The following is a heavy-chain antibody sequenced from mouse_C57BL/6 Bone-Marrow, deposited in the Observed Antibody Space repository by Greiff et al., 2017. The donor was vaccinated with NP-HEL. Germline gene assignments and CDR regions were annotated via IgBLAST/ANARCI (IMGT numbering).Heavy chain of an antibody. Sequence: VQLQQSGPELVKPGASVKIPCKASGYTFTDYNMDGVKQSHGKSLEWIGDINPNNGGTIYNQKFKGKATLTVDKSSSTAYMELRSLTSEDTAVYYCARAYDSWFAYWGQGTLVTVSA. CDR3: ARAYDSWFAY. CDR1: GYTFTDYN. J-gene: IGHJ3*01. CDR2: INPNNGGT. D-gene: IGHD2-4*01. V-gene: IGHV1-18*01.